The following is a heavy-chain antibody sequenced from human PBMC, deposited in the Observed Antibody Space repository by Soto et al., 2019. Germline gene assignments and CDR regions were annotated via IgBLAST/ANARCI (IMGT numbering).Heavy chain of an antibody. J-gene: IGHJ4*02. Sequence: ASVKVSCKASGYTFTSYGISWVRQAPGQGLEWMGWISAYNGNTNYAQKLQGRVTMTTDTSTSTAYMELRSLRSDDTAVYYCARAGLSDYDFWSGYLNYWGQGTLVTVS. CDR2: ISAYNGNT. D-gene: IGHD3-3*01. V-gene: IGHV1-18*01. CDR1: GYTFTSYG. CDR3: ARAGLSDYDFWSGYLNY.